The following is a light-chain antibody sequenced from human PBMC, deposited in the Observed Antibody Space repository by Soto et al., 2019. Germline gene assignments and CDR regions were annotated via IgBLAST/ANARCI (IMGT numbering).Light chain of an antibody. CDR2: DTS. V-gene: IGKV3-20*01. J-gene: IGKJ2*01. Sequence: EVVLTQSPGTLSLSPGERATLSCRAPQYFNTRYLAWYQQKPGQAPRLLIYDTSSRATGIADRFSASGSGTGFTLTISRLEPEDFAVYICQQYGSSPPTFGQGTKVDIK. CDR1: QYFNTRY. CDR3: QQYGSSPPT.